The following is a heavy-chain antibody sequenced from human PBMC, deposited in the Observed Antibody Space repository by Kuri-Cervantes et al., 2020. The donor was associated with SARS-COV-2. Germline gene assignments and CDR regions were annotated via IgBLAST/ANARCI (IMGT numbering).Heavy chain of an antibody. D-gene: IGHD3-3*01. CDR3: ARPLRFLEWLLSVWGPKEDYYMDV. J-gene: IGHJ6*03. CDR1: GFTFSRYA. Sequence: GGSLRLSCATSGFTFSRYAMNWVRQAPGMGLEWVSAIEGSGGSAGSAHYADSVKGRFTVSRDNSKNTLYLQMNSLRAEDTAVYYCARPLRFLEWLLSVWGPKEDYYMDVWGKGTTVTVSS. V-gene: IGHV3-23*01. CDR2: IEGSGGSAGSA.